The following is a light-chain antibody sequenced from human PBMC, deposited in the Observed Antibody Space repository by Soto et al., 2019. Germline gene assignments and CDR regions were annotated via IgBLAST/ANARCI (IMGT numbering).Light chain of an antibody. J-gene: IGLJ3*02. CDR1: SSDVGAYNY. V-gene: IGLV2-8*01. CDR2: DVS. CDR3: ISYAGSSIWV. Sequence: QSVLTQPPSASGSPGQSVTISCTGTSSDVGAYNYVSWYQQHPGKAPKLMIYDVSKRPSAVPDRFSGSKSGNTASLTVSGLQAEDEADYYCISYAGSSIWVFGGGTQLTVL.